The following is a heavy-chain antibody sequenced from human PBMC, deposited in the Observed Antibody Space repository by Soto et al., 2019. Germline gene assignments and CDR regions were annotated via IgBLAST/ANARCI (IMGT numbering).Heavy chain of an antibody. CDR1: GGSISFYY. CDR3: ARVYVLLVDPIWYFDL. CDR2: VYFSGST. Sequence: SETLSLTCTVSGGSISFYYWTWIRQPPGKGLEWIGYVYFSGSTNYNPSLKSRVSISVDTSKNQFSLKLSSVTAADTAVYYCARVYVLLVDPIWYFDLWGRGTLVTVSS. D-gene: IGHD1-26*01. V-gene: IGHV4-59*08. J-gene: IGHJ2*01.